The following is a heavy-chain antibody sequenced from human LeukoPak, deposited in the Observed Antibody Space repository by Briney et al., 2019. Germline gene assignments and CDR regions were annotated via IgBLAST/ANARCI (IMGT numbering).Heavy chain of an antibody. Sequence: LSGGSLRLSCAASGFTFSSYAMSWVRQAPGKGLEWVSAISGSGGSTYYADSVKGRFTISRDNSKNTLYLQMNSLRAEDTAVYYCARVGQQLVPYYYYGMDVWGQGTTVTVSS. CDR3: ARVGQQLVPYYYYGMDV. J-gene: IGHJ6*02. V-gene: IGHV3-23*01. D-gene: IGHD6-13*01. CDR2: ISGSGGST. CDR1: GFTFSSYA.